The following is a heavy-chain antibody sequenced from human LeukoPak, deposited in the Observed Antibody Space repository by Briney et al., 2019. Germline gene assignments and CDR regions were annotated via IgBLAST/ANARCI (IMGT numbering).Heavy chain of an antibody. V-gene: IGHV3-21*04. CDR1: GFTFSSYS. CDR3: AKDNYYDSSYHFDY. Sequence: GESLRLSCAASGFTFSSYSMNWVRQAPGKGLEWVSSISSSSSYIYYADSVKGRFTISRDNAKNSLYLQMNSLRAEDTALYYCAKDNYYDSSYHFDYWGQGTLVTASS. CDR2: ISSSSSYI. J-gene: IGHJ4*02. D-gene: IGHD3-22*01.